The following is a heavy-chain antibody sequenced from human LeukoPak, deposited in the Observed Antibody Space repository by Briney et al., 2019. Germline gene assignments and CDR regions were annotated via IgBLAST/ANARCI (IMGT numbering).Heavy chain of an antibody. V-gene: IGHV3-23*01. J-gene: IGHJ3*02. CDR3: AKSRYSSSWYDAFDI. CDR1: GFTFSSYA. Sequence: GGSLRLSCAAPGFTFSSYAMSWVRQAPGKGLEWVSAISGSGGSTYYADSVKGRFTISRDNSKNTLYLQMNSLRAEDTAVYYCAKSRYSSSWYDAFDIWGQGTMVTVSS. D-gene: IGHD6-13*01. CDR2: ISGSGGST.